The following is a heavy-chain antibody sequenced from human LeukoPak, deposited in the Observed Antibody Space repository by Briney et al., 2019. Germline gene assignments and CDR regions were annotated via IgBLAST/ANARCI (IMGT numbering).Heavy chain of an antibody. J-gene: IGHJ5*02. V-gene: IGHV1-2*02. Sequence: GASVKVSCEASGYTFTGYYMHWVRQAPGQGLEWMGWINPNSGGTNYAQKFQGRVTMTRDTSISTAYMELSRLRSDDTAVYYCARGRLAITTVTTGGVNWFDPWGQGTLVTVSS. CDR1: GYTFTGYY. D-gene: IGHD4-17*01. CDR2: INPNSGGT. CDR3: ARGRLAITTVTTGGVNWFDP.